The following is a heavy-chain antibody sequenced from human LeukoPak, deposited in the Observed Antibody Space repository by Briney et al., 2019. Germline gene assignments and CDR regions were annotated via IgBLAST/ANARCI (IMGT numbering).Heavy chain of an antibody. Sequence: GASVKVSCKVSGYTLTELSMHLVRQAPGKGLEWMGGFDPDDSETIYAQKFQARLTMTEDTSTDTAYMELSSLRSEDTAVYYCAATLNDAFNFWGQGTMVTVSS. CDR3: AATLNDAFNF. CDR1: GYTLTELS. J-gene: IGHJ3*01. CDR2: FDPDDSET. V-gene: IGHV1-24*01.